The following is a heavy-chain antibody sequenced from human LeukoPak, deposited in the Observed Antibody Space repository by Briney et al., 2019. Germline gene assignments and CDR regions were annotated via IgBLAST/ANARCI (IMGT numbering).Heavy chain of an antibody. Sequence: PGGSLRLSCAASGFTFSSYWMSWVRQAPGKGLEWVANIKQDGSEKYYVDSVKGRFTISRDNAKNSLYLQMNSLRAEDTAVYYCARGTPRGITMVRGVVPFDYWGQGTLVTVSS. CDR1: GFTFSSYW. J-gene: IGHJ4*02. CDR2: IKQDGSEK. CDR3: ARGTPRGITMVRGVVPFDY. V-gene: IGHV3-7*01. D-gene: IGHD3-10*01.